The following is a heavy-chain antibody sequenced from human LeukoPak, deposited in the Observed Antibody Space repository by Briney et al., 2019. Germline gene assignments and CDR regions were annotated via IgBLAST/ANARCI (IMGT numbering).Heavy chain of an antibody. J-gene: IGHJ3*02. D-gene: IGHD1-26*01. Sequence: GGSLRLSCAASGFTFSNYAMSWARQAPGKGLEWVSAISGSGGSTYYADSVKGRFTISRDNSKNTLYLQMNSLRAEDTAVYYCAKGSVGIHAFDIWGQGTMVTVSS. CDR1: GFTFSNYA. V-gene: IGHV3-23*01. CDR3: AKGSVGIHAFDI. CDR2: ISGSGGST.